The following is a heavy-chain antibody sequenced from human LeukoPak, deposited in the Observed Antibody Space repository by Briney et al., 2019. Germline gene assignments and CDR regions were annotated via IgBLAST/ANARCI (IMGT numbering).Heavy chain of an antibody. CDR1: GGTFSSYD. Sequence: VASVKVSCKASGGTFSSYDINWVRQATGQGLEWMGWMNPNSGNTGYAQKFQGRVTITRNTSISTAYMELSSLRSEDTAVYYCARALGIFGDYYYYMDVWGKGTTVTVSS. CDR3: ARALGIFGDYYYYMDV. D-gene: IGHD3-3*01. V-gene: IGHV1-8*03. CDR2: MNPNSGNT. J-gene: IGHJ6*03.